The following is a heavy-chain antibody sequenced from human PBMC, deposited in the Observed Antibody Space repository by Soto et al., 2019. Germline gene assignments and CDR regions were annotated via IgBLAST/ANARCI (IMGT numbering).Heavy chain of an antibody. J-gene: IGHJ4*02. D-gene: IGHD3-22*01. V-gene: IGHV3-15*01. CDR2: IKSKTDGGTT. CDR3: TTGPTSGYYDSSGSDY. Sequence: PVGSLRLSCAASGFTFSNAWMSWVRQAPGKGLEWVGRIKSKTDGGTTDYAAPVKGRFTISRDDSKNTLYLQMNSLKTEDTAVYYCTTGPTSGYYDSSGSDYWGQGALVTVSS. CDR1: GFTFSNAW.